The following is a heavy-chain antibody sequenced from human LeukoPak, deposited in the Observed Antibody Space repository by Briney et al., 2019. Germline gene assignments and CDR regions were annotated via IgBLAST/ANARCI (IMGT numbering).Heavy chain of an antibody. D-gene: IGHD4-17*01. Sequence: SETLSLTCTVSGGSISSYYWSWIRQPPGKGLEWIGYIYYSGSTNYNPSLKSRVTMSVDTSKNQFSLKLSSVTAADTAVYYCARANDDYGDHYFDYWGQGTLVTVSS. J-gene: IGHJ4*02. V-gene: IGHV4-59*12. CDR2: IYYSGST. CDR1: GGSISSYY. CDR3: ARANDDYGDHYFDY.